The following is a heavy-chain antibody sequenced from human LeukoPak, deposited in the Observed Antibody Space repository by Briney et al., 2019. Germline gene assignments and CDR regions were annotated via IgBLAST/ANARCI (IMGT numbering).Heavy chain of an antibody. CDR3: ARADPPTYYYDSSGYAFDI. D-gene: IGHD3-22*01. J-gene: IGHJ3*02. Sequence: SATLSLTCAVYGGSFSGYYWSWIRQPPGKGLEWIGEINHSGSTNYNPSLKSRVTISVDTSKNQFSLKLSSVTAADTAVYYCARADPPTYYYDSSGYAFDIWGQGTMVTVSS. CDR2: INHSGST. CDR1: GGSFSGYY. V-gene: IGHV4-34*01.